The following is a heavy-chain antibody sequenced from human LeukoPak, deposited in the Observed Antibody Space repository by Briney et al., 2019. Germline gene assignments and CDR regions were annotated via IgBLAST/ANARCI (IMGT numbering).Heavy chain of an antibody. Sequence: QPGGSLRLSCAASGFTFSSYAMHWVRQAPGKGLEWVAVISYDGSNKYYADSVKGRFTISRDNSKNTLYLQMNSLRAEDTAVYYCANQEYSSSSYAPDYWGQGTLVTVSS. D-gene: IGHD6-6*01. J-gene: IGHJ4*02. CDR2: ISYDGSNK. V-gene: IGHV3-30*04. CDR3: ANQEYSSSSYAPDY. CDR1: GFTFSSYA.